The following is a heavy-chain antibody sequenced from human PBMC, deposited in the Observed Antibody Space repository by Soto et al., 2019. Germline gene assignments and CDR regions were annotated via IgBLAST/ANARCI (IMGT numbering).Heavy chain of an antibody. CDR1: GGSMSGYY. J-gene: IGHJ3*02. CDR3: ARVSHIVVVPAVRGAFDI. V-gene: IGHV4-59*01. CDR2: IYDSGTT. Sequence: QVQLQESGPGLEKASETLSLTCTVSGGSMSGYYWSWIRQPPGKGLEWIGFIYDSGTTNYNPSLKSRGTISSATSKNQFSLKLTSVTAADTAVYYCARVSHIVVVPAVRGAFDIWGQGTMITVPS. D-gene: IGHD2-21*02.